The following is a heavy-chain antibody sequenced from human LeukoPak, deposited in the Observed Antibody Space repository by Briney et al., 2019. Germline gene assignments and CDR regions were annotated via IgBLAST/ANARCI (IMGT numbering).Heavy chain of an antibody. J-gene: IGHJ4*02. D-gene: IGHD3-16*01. CDR2: INPSGGST. V-gene: IGHV1-46*01. CDR3: ARVGSMTTLDY. CDR1: GYTFSNHD. Sequence: ASVKVSCKASGYTFSNHDFDWVRQAPGQGLEWMGIINPSGGSTSYAQKFQGRVTMTRDTSTSTVYMELSSLRSEDTAVYYCARVGSMTTLDYWGQGTLVTVSS.